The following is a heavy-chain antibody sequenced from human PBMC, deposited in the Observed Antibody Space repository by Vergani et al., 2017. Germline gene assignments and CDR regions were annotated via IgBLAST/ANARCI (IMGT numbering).Heavy chain of an antibody. CDR3: ARDRTDCSSTSCYLYYYMDV. CDR1: GFTFSSYS. CDR2: ISSSSSYI. Sequence: EVQLVESGGGLVKPGGSLRLSCAASGFTFSSYSMNWVRQAPGKGLEWVSSISSSSSYIYYADSVKGRFTISRDNARNSLYLQMNSLRAEDTAVYYCARDRTDCSSTSCYLYYYMDVWGKGTTVTVSS. V-gene: IGHV3-21*01. D-gene: IGHD2-2*01. J-gene: IGHJ6*03.